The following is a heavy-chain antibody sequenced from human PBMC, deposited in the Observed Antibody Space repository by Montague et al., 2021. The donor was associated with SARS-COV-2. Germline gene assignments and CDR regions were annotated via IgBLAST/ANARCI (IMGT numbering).Heavy chain of an antibody. CDR3: ARSRHYYDFWSGYYDY. V-gene: IGHV3-7*05. J-gene: IGHJ4*02. D-gene: IGHD3-3*01. CDR1: GFTFSSHW. Sequence: SLRLSCAASGFTFSSHWMSWVRQAPGKGLEWVANIKQDGSEKYYVDSVKGRFTISRDNAKNSLYLQMNSLRAEDTAVYYCARSRHYYDFWSGYYDYWGQGTLVTVSS. CDR2: IKQDGSEK.